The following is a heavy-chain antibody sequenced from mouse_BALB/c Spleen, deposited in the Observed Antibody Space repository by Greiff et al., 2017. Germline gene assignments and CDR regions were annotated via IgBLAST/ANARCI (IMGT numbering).Heavy chain of an antibody. J-gene: IGHJ1*01. Sequence: EVQRVESGGGLVQPGGSLRLSCATSGFTFTDYYMSWVRQPPGKALEWFGFIRNKANGYTKEYSASVKGRFTISRDNSQSILYLQMNTLRAEDSATYYCARDGLYYDGSSYWYFDVWGAGTTVTVSS. D-gene: IGHD1-1*01. CDR1: GFTFTDYY. CDR3: ARDGLYYDGSSYWYFDV. V-gene: IGHV7-3*02. CDR2: IRNKANGYTK.